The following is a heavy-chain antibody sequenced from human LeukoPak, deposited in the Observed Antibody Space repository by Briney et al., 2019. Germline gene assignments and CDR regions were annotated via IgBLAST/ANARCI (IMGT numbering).Heavy chain of an antibody. V-gene: IGHV3-74*01. CDR2: VTSDGVT. CDR1: GFTFSNDW. J-gene: IGHJ4*02. D-gene: IGHD4-11*01. Sequence: GGSLRLSCAASGFTFSNDWLHWVRQAPGKGLVWVSRVTSDGVTSYADSIKGRFTISRDNSKNTLYLQMNNLRAEDTAVYFCARDSYSKNDYWGQGTLVTVSS. CDR3: ARDSYSKNDY.